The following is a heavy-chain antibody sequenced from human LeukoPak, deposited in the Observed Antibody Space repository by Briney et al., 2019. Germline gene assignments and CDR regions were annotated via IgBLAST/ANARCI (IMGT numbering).Heavy chain of an antibody. D-gene: IGHD6-13*01. CDR2: ISYDGSNK. J-gene: IGHJ5*02. CDR1: GFTFSSYA. V-gene: IGHV3-30*18. CDR3: AKDWSSWYSDNWFDP. Sequence: GGSLRLSCAASGFTFSSYAMSWVRQAPGKGLEWVAVISYDGSNKYYADSVKGRFTISRDNSKNTLYLQMNSLRAEDTAVYYCAKDWSSWYSDNWFDPWGQGTLVTVSS.